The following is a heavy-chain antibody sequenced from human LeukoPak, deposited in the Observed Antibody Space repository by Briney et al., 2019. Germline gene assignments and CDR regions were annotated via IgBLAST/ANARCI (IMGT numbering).Heavy chain of an antibody. CDR3: ARSLGAQLPPIH. D-gene: IGHD2-2*01. V-gene: IGHV4-59*01. CDR2: IYYSGST. CDR1: GDSISRYY. J-gene: IGHJ4*02. Sequence: PSETLSLTCTVSGDSISRYYWSWIRRPPGKGPEWIGYIYYSGSTNYNPSLKSRVTISIDTSKNQFSLRLTSMTAADTAVYYCARSLGAQLPPIHWGQGTLVTVSS.